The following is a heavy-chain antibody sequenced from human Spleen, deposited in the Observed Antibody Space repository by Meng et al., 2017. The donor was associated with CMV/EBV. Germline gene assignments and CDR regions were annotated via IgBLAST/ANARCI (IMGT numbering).Heavy chain of an antibody. CDR3: ARAGGYTSPLGY. CDR2: IYHSGST. V-gene: IGHV4-38-2*02. J-gene: IGHJ4*02. D-gene: IGHD5-12*01. Sequence: SETLSLTCTVSGYSISSGYYWGWIRQPPGKGLEWIGSIYHSGSTYYNPSLKSRVTISVDTSKNQFSLKLSSVTAADTAVYYCARAGGYTSPLGYWGQGTLVTVSS. CDR1: GYSISSGYY.